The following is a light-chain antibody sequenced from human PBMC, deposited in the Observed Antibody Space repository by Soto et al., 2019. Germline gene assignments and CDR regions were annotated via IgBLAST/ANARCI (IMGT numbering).Light chain of an antibody. J-gene: IGLJ1*01. CDR3: SAYAGSNTFV. Sequence: QSVLTQPASVSGSPGQSITISCTGTSSDVGHPYNYVSWYQQHPGKAPKLLIFKVSNRPSGISGRFSGSKSGNTASLTISGLQAEDEADYYCSAYAGSNTFVFGTGTKLTVL. CDR1: SSDVGHPYNY. CDR2: KVS. V-gene: IGLV2-14*03.